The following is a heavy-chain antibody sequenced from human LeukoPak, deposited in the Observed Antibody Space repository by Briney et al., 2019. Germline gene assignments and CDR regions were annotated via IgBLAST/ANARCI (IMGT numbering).Heavy chain of an antibody. J-gene: IGHJ4*02. V-gene: IGHV4-61*01. CDR1: GGSVSSGSYY. CDR2: IYYSGST. CDR3: ARGYDYVWGRYRPFFDY. Sequence: SETLSLTCTVSGGSVSSGSYYWSWIRQPPGKGLEWIGYIYYSGSTNYNPSLKSRVTISVDTSKNQFSLKLSSVTAADTAVYYCARGYDYVWGRYRPFFDYWGQGTLVTVSS. D-gene: IGHD3-16*02.